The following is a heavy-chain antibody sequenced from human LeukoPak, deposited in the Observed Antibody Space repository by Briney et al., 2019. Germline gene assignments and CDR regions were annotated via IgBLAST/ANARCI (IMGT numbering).Heavy chain of an antibody. D-gene: IGHD2/OR15-2a*01. CDR3: AKDLVVIGRWFDP. V-gene: IGHV3-23*01. J-gene: IGHJ5*02. Sequence: PGGPLRLSCAASGFTFSNAWMNWVRQAPGKGLEWVSAISGSGGSTYYADSVKGRFTISRDNSKNTLYLQMNSLRAEDTAVYYCAKDLVVIGRWFDPWGQGTLVTVSS. CDR1: GFTFSNAW. CDR2: ISGSGGST.